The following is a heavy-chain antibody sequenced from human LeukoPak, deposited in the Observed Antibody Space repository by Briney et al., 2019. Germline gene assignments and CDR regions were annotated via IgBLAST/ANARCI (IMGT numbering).Heavy chain of an antibody. CDR1: GGSFSGYY. V-gene: IGHV4-34*01. Sequence: PSETLSLTCAVYGGSFSGYYWSWIRQPPGKGLEWIGEINHSGSTNYNPSLKSRVTTSVDTSKNQFSLKLSSVTAADTAVYYCARGPGGVVNYWGQGTLVTVSS. CDR2: INHSGST. CDR3: ARGPGGVVNY. D-gene: IGHD2-15*01. J-gene: IGHJ4*02.